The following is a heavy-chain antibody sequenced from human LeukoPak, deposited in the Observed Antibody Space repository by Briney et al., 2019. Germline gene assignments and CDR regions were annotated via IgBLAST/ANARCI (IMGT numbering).Heavy chain of an antibody. Sequence: GGSLRLSCAASGFTFRTYWMSWVRQAPGKGLEYVSAVCSNAACAYYADSVRGRFSMSRDNSKNTVWLQMDNLRVEDMAIYYCVRRDGYNFDYWGRGTLVTVSS. CDR3: VRRDGYNFDY. D-gene: IGHD5-24*01. J-gene: IGHJ4*02. V-gene: IGHV3-64*02. CDR1: GFTFRTYW. CDR2: VCSNAACA.